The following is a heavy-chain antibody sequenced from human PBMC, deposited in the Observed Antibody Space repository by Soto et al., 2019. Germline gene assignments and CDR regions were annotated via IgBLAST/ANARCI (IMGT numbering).Heavy chain of an antibody. V-gene: IGHV4-59*01. CDR2: IYYSGSA. CDR1: GGSISSYH. Sequence: QVQLQESGPGLVKPSETLSLTCTVSGGSISSYHWTWIRQPPGKGLEWIGYIYYSGSANYKPSLKSRVSISIDTSKNQFSLNLTTVTAADTAMYFCARVSPPKHSGTCFDHWGQGTLVTVSS. J-gene: IGHJ4*02. CDR3: ARVSPPKHSGTCFDH. D-gene: IGHD1-26*01.